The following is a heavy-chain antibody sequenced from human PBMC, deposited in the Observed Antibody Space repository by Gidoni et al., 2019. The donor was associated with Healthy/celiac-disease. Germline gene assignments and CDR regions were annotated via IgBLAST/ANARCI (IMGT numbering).Heavy chain of an antibody. J-gene: IGHJ6*02. Sequence: EVQLVESGGGLVQPGRSLRLSCAASGFTFDDYAMHWVRQAPGKGLEWVSGISWNSGSIGYADSVKGRFTISRDNAKNSLYLQMNSLRAEDTALYYCAKDIPPYYYDSTGNGMDVWGQGTTVTVSS. CDR2: ISWNSGSI. CDR3: AKDIPPYYYDSTGNGMDV. D-gene: IGHD3-22*01. V-gene: IGHV3-9*01. CDR1: GFTFDDYA.